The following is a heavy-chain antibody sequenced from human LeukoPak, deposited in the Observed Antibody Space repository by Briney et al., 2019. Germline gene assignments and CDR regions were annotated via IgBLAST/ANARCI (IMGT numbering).Heavy chain of an antibody. D-gene: IGHD3-22*01. CDR1: GYSFTNYW. J-gene: IGHJ4*02. CDR2: IYPGDPDT. Sequence: GESLKTSCRVSGYSFTNYWIAWVRQMPGKGLEWMGFIYPGDPDTRYSPSFEGQVTISADMSISTAYLEWGSLKASDTAMYYCARTFYYDDSAYFDYWGQGTLVTVSS. V-gene: IGHV5-51*01. CDR3: ARTFYYDDSAYFDY.